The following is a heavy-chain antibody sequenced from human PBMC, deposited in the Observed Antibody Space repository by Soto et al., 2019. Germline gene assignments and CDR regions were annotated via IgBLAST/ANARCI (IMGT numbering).Heavy chain of an antibody. Sequence: SETLSLTCTVSGGSISSSYWSWIRQPPGKGLEWIGYIYYSGSTDYDPSLKSRVTISVDTSKNQFSLKLSSVTAADTAVYYCARRWGTYFDFWGQGALVTVSS. D-gene: IGHD7-27*01. V-gene: IGHV4-59*01. J-gene: IGHJ4*02. CDR3: ARRWGTYFDF. CDR2: IYYSGST. CDR1: GGSISSSY.